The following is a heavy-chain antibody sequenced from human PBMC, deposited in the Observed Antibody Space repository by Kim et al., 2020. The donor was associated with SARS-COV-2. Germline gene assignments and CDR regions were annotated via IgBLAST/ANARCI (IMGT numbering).Heavy chain of an antibody. V-gene: IGHV4-61*02. J-gene: IGHJ4*02. D-gene: IGHD3-22*01. Sequence: SETLSLTCTVSGGSISSGSYYWSWIRQPAGKGLEWIGRIYTSGSTNYNPSLKSRVTISVDTSKNQFSLKLSSVTAADTAVYYCAREYDSSGYDAYYFDYWGQGTLVTVSS. CDR1: GGSISSGSYY. CDR2: IYTSGST. CDR3: AREYDSSGYDAYYFDY.